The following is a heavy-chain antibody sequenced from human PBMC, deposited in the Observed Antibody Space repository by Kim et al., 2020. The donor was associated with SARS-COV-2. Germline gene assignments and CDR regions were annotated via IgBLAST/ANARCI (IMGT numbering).Heavy chain of an antibody. V-gene: IGHV3-30*04. Sequence: GGSLRLSCAVSGFTFSSYAMDWVRQAPGKGLEWVAVISYDGSNKYYADSVKGRFTISRDNSKNTLYLQMNSLRAEDTAVYYCARDGVVVVTAKLRYYYGMDVWGQGTTVTVSS. CDR3: ARDGVVVVTAKLRYYYGMDV. D-gene: IGHD2-21*02. CDR2: ISYDGSNK. CDR1: GFTFSSYA. J-gene: IGHJ6*02.